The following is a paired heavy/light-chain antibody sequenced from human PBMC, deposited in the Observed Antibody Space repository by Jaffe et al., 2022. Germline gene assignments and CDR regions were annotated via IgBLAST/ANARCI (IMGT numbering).Heavy chain of an antibody. CDR3: ERAGVPFWSGLTIHNTPLYYFDY. CDR2: ISGSGGST. D-gene: IGHD3-3*01. J-gene: IGHJ4*02. CDR1: GFTFSSYA. Sequence: EVQLLESGGGLVQPGGSLRLSCAASGFTFSSYAMSWVRQAPGKGLEWVSAISGSGGSTYYADSVKGRFTISRDNSKNTLYLQMNSLRAEDTAVYYCERAGVPFWSGLTIHNTPLYYFDYWGQGTLVTVSS. V-gene: IGHV3-23*01.
Light chain of an antibody. CDR3: QQYNNWLALT. Sequence: EIVMTQSPATLSVSPGERATLSCRASQSVSSNLAWYQQKPGQAPRLLIYGASTRATGIPARFSGSGSGTEFTLTISSLQSEDFAVYYCQQYNNWLALTFGGGTKVEIK. V-gene: IGKV3-15*01. J-gene: IGKJ4*01. CDR1: QSVSSN. CDR2: GAS.